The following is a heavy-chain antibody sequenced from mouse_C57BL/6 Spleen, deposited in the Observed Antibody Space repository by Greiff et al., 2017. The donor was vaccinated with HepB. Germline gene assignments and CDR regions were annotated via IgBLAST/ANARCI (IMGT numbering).Heavy chain of an antibody. CDR3: AGSSLYAMDY. CDR1: GYSFTSYY. V-gene: IGHV1-66*01. D-gene: IGHD1-1*01. J-gene: IGHJ4*01. CDR2: IYPGSGNT. Sequence: QVQLQQSGPELVKPGASVKISCKASGYSFTSYYIHWVKQRPGQGLEWIGWIYPGSGNTKYNEKFKGKATLTADTSSSTAYMQLSSLTSEDSAVYYGAGSSLYAMDYWGQGTSVTVSS.